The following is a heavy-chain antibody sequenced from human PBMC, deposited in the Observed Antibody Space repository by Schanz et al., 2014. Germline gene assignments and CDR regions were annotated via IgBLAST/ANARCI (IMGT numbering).Heavy chain of an antibody. J-gene: IGHJ3*02. D-gene: IGHD3-10*01. CDR2: IGNGGVTI. Sequence: QVQLVDSGGGLVKPGGSLRLSCTASGFPFSDYFMAWIRQPPGRGLEWVSYIGNGGVTIYYADSVKGRFTMSRDNAKNSVFLQMNSLRAEDTAVYYCAKGRFGELSAFDIWGQGTMATVSS. CDR3: AKGRFGELSAFDI. V-gene: IGHV3-11*01. CDR1: GFPFSDYF.